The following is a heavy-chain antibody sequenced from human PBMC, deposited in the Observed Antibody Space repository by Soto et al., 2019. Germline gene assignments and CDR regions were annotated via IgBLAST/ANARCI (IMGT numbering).Heavy chain of an antibody. J-gene: IGHJ4*02. D-gene: IGHD4-4*01. CDR3: AKAVEWTTVTFFDY. CDR1: GFTFSSYV. V-gene: IGHV3-23*01. Sequence: GGSLRLSCAASGFTFSSYVMSWVRQAPGKGLEWVSAISGSGGSTYYADSVKGRFTISRDSSKNTLYLQMKSLRAEDTAVYYCAKAVEWTTVTFFDYWGQGTLVTVSS. CDR2: ISGSGGST.